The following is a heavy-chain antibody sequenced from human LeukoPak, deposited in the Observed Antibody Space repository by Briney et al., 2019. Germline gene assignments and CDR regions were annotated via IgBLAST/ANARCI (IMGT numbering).Heavy chain of an antibody. J-gene: IGHJ5*02. Sequence: GASVKVSCKASGYTFTSYGISWVRQAPGQGLEWMGWISAYNGNTNYAQKLQGRVTMTTDTSTSTAYMELRSLRSDDTAVYYCARSFVPYDSNRWYGFDPWGQGTLVTVSS. CDR3: ARSFVPYDSNRWYGFDP. D-gene: IGHD6-13*01. V-gene: IGHV1-18*01. CDR1: GYTFTSYG. CDR2: ISAYNGNT.